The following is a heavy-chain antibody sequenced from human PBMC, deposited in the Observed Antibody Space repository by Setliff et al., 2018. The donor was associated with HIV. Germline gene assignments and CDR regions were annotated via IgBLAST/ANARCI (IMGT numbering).Heavy chain of an antibody. CDR1: GDSITSVTYY. V-gene: IGHV4-61*02. J-gene: IGHJ3*01. CDR3: ARTEWELHRVNDAFDV. CDR2: IYSSGST. Sequence: SETLSLTCTVSGDSITSVTYYWSWIRQPAGKGLDWIGRIYSSGSTSYNPSLKSRVTISIDTSKNQFSLTLTSVTAADTAVYYCARTEWELHRVNDAFDVWGQGTIVTVSS. D-gene: IGHD1-26*01.